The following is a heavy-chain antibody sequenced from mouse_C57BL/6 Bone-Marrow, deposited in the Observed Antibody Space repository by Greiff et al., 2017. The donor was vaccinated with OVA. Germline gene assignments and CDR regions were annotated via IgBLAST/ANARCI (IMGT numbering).Heavy chain of an antibody. CDR2: ISPGSGST. V-gene: IGHV1-55*01. Sequence: QVQLQQPGAELVKPGASVKMSCKASGYTFTSYWINWVKQRPGQGLEWIGDISPGSGSTNYNEKFKSKATLTVDTSSGTAYMQLSSLTSEDSAVYYCAPGGYYVGYWGQGTTLTVSS. J-gene: IGHJ2*01. CDR3: APGGYYVGY. D-gene: IGHD2-3*01. CDR1: GYTFTSYW.